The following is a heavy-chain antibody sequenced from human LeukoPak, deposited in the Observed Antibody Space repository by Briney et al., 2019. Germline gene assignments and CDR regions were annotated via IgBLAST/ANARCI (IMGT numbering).Heavy chain of an antibody. Sequence: SETQSLTCTVSGGSISSSSYYWGWIRQPPGKGLEWIGSIYYSGSTYYNPSLKSRVTISGDTSKNQFSLKLSSVTAADTAVYYCARQFGSGYWYYYYMDVWGKGTTVTVSS. CDR3: ARQFGSGYWYYYYMDV. CDR1: GGSISSSSYY. J-gene: IGHJ6*03. D-gene: IGHD3-3*01. CDR2: IYYSGST. V-gene: IGHV4-39*01.